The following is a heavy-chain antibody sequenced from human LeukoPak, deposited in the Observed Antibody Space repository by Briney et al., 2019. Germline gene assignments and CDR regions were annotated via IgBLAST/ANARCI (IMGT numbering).Heavy chain of an antibody. D-gene: IGHD6-19*01. J-gene: IGHJ4*02. CDR3: ARDPPRTYSSGWYNTDY. CDR2: INPNSGGT. V-gene: IGHV1-2*02. Sequence: ASVKVSCKASGYTFTSYGISWVRQAPGQGLEWMGWINPNSGGTNYAQKFQGRVTMTRDTSISTAYMELSRLRSDDTAVYYCARDPPRTYSSGWYNTDYWGQGTLVTVSS. CDR1: GYTFTSYG.